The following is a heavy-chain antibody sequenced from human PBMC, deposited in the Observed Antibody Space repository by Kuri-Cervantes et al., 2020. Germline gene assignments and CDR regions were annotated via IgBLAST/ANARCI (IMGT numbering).Heavy chain of an antibody. CDR2: ISAYNGNT. D-gene: IGHD6-13*01. Sequence: ASVKVSCKASGYTFTSYGISWVRQAPGQGLEWMGWISAYNGNTNYAQKLQGRVTMTTDTSTSTAYMELRSLRSDDTAVYYCARVAPSIAAAYYFDYRGQGTLVTVSS. V-gene: IGHV1-18*01. CDR1: GYTFTSYG. J-gene: IGHJ4*02. CDR3: ARVAPSIAAAYYFDY.